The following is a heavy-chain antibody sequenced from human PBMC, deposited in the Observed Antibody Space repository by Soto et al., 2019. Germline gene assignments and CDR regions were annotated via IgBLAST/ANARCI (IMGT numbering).Heavy chain of an antibody. CDR2: ISHSGST. Sequence: QVQVQESGPGLVKPSGTLSLTCAVSGGSISSSNWWSWVRQPPGKGLEWIGEISHSGSTNYNPSLKSRVSISVDKSKNQFSLKLSSVTAADTAVYYCARAVAVAVNYYYGMDVWGQGTTVTVSS. J-gene: IGHJ6*02. D-gene: IGHD6-19*01. V-gene: IGHV4-4*02. CDR3: ARAVAVAVNYYYGMDV. CDR1: GGSISSSNW.